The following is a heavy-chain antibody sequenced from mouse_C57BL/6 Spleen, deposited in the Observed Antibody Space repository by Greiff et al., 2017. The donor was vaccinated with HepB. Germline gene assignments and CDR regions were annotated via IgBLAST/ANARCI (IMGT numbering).Heavy chain of an antibody. CDR2: IYPGDGDT. Sequence: QVHVKQSGPELVKPGASVKISCKASGYAFSSSWMNWVKQRPGKGLEWIGRIYPGDGDTNYNGKFKGKATLTADKSSSTAYMQLSSLTSEDSAVYFCATWGYYGSSYGDYWGQGTTLTVSS. D-gene: IGHD1-1*01. CDR1: GYAFSSSW. CDR3: ATWGYYGSSYGDY. J-gene: IGHJ2*01. V-gene: IGHV1-82*01.